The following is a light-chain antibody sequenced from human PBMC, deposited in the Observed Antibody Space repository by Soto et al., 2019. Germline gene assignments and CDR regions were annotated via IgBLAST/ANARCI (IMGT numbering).Light chain of an antibody. J-gene: IGLJ7*01. CDR3: SSFTVTSTVL. Sequence: QSVLTQPASVAGSPGQSITISCTGTSSDVGGYNYVSWYQQNPGKAPKLMIFDVTDRPSGVSNRFSGSKSGNTASLTISGLQAEDEADYYCSSFTVTSTVLFGGGTQLTVL. CDR1: SSDVGGYNY. V-gene: IGLV2-14*01. CDR2: DVT.